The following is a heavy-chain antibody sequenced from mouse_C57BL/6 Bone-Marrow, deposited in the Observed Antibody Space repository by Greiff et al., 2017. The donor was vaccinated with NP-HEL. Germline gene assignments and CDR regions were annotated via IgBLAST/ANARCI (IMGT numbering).Heavy chain of an antibody. CDR2: ISSGGSYT. Sequence: EVQGVESGGDLVKPGGSLKLSCAASGFTFSSYGMSWVRQTPDKRLEWVATISSGGSYTYYPDSVKGRFTISRDNAKNTLYLQMSSLKSEDTAMYYGSVLIYYDYDGGLYYYAMDYWGQGTSVTVSS. CDR3: SVLIYYDYDGGLYYYAMDY. D-gene: IGHD2-4*01. V-gene: IGHV5-6*01. CDR1: GFTFSSYG. J-gene: IGHJ4*01.